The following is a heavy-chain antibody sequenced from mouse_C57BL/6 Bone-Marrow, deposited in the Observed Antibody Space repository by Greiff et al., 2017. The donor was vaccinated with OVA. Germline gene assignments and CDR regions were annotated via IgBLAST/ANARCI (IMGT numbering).Heavy chain of an antibody. J-gene: IGHJ3*01. D-gene: IGHD2-1*01. Sequence: VQLVESGAELVKPGASVKLSCKASGYTFTEYTIHWVKQRSGQGLEWIGWFYPGSGSIKYNEKFKDKATLTADKSSSTVYMELSRLTSEDSAVYFCARHEDRRDYGNYSFAYWGQGTLVTVSA. CDR3: ARHEDRRDYGNYSFAY. CDR2: FYPGSGSI. CDR1: GYTFTEYT. V-gene: IGHV1-62-2*01.